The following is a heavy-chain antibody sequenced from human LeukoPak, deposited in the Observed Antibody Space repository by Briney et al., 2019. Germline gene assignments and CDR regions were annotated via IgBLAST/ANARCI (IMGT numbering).Heavy chain of an antibody. Sequence: GSLRLSCTVSGFTFGDYAMSWVRQAPGKGLEWVAFISSKAYGGTPEYAASVKGRFTISRDDSKNIAYVQMNSLRTEDTAVYYCTRTPSAAAPFDYWGQGSLVTVSS. CDR2: ISSKAYGGTP. J-gene: IGHJ4*02. CDR3: TRTPSAAAPFDY. D-gene: IGHD2-2*01. CDR1: GFTFGDYA. V-gene: IGHV3-49*04.